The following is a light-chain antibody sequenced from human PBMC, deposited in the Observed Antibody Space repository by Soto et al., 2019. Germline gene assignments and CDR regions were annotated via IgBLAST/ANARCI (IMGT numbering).Light chain of an antibody. CDR2: DAT. V-gene: IGKV1-39*01. CDR3: QQSYSTPLT. J-gene: IGKJ2*01. CDR1: QYISNY. Sequence: DIQMTQSPSSLSASLGDRVTFTCRASQYISNYLHWYQQKPGTAPKLLIYDATDLRSGVPSRFSGSGSGTDFTLTISSLQPEDFATYYCQQSYSTPLTFGQGTKLEIK.